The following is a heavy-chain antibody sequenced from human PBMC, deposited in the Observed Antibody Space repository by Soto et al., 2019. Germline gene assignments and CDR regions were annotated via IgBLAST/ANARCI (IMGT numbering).Heavy chain of an antibody. V-gene: IGHV5-51*01. D-gene: IGHD6-19*01. J-gene: IGHJ3*02. CDR2: IYPGDSDT. CDR3: ARPHGQWLATADFDI. Sequence: PGESLKISCKGSGYSFTSYWIGWVRQMPGKGLEWMGIIYPGDSDTRYSPSFQGQVTISADKSISTAYLQWSSLKASDTAMYYCARPHGQWLATADFDIWGQGTMVTVSS. CDR1: GYSFTSYW.